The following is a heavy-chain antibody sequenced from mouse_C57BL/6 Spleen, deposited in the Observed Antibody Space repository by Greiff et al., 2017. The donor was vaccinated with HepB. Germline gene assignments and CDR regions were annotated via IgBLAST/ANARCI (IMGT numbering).Heavy chain of an antibody. CDR1: GYTFTSYW. CDR2: IDPSDSYT. V-gene: IGHV1-69*01. CDR3: ARGDDGYLYAMDY. D-gene: IGHD2-3*01. J-gene: IGHJ4*01. Sequence: QVQLQQPGAELVMPGASVKLSCKASGYTFTSYWMHWVKQRPGQGLEWIGEIDPSDSYTNYNQKFKGKSTLTVDKSSSTAYMQLSSLTSEDSAVYYCARGDDGYLYAMDYWGQGTSVTGSS.